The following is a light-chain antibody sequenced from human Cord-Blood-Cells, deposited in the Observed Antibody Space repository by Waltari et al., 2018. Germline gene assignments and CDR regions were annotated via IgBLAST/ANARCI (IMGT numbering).Light chain of an antibody. V-gene: IGKV1-5*03. Sequence: DIQMTPSPSTLSASVGDRVTITCRASQSISSLLAWYQPKPGKAPKLLIYKASSLESGVPSRFSGSGSGTEFTLTISSLQPDDFATYYCQQYNSYSYTFGQGTKLEIK. J-gene: IGKJ2*01. CDR2: KAS. CDR1: QSISSL. CDR3: QQYNSYSYT.